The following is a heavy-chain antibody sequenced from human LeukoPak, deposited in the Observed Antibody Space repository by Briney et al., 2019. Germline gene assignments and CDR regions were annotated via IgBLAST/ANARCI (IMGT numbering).Heavy chain of an antibody. CDR1: GFTFSSHS. CDR3: ARDNLGRGSCSSANFDY. D-gene: IGHD2-15*01. V-gene: IGHV3-21*01. J-gene: IGHJ4*02. Sequence: GGSLRLSCAASGFTFSSHSMNCVRQAPGKGLEWVSSISSSSSYICYADSVKGRFTISRDNAKNSLYLQMNSLRAEDTAVYYCARDNLGRGSCSSANFDYWGQGTLVTVSS. CDR2: ISSSSSYI.